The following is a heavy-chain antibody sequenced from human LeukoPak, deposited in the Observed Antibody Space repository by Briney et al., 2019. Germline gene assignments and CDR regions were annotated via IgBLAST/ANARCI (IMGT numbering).Heavy chain of an antibody. D-gene: IGHD3-3*01. CDR3: ARLVWSGYPSYFDY. CDR1: GGSISSHY. V-gene: IGHV4-59*11. Sequence: SETLSLTCTVSGGSISSHYWSWIRQPPGKGLEWIGYIYYIGSNNYNPSLKSRVTISVDTSKNQFSLKLSSVTAADTAVYYCARLVWSGYPSYFDYWGQGTLVTVSS. J-gene: IGHJ4*02. CDR2: IYYIGSN.